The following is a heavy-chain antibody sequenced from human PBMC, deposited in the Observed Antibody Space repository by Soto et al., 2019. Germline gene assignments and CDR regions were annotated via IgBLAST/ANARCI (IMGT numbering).Heavy chain of an antibody. D-gene: IGHD3-9*01. CDR3: TRGYFDSGHGYDL. V-gene: IGHV5-51*01. CDR2: IFFRDSET. CDR1: GPIFRNYW. Sequence: PGESLKISCKGPGPIFRNYWFGWVLQTPGKGLEWMGVIFFRDSETKLSPSFQGQVTFSVDKSLNPVYLQWSTLKASDSGVYYCTRGYFDSGHGYDLWGQGTQVTVSS. J-gene: IGHJ5*02.